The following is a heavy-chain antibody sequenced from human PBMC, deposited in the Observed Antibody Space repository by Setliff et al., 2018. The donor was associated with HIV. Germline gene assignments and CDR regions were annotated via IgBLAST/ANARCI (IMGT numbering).Heavy chain of an antibody. CDR1: GFRFSTYA. CDR3: AKFFGGYGDYMGFDY. CDR2: VGAVGSGANT. V-gene: IGHV3-23*01. J-gene: IGHJ4*02. Sequence: LRLSCAASGFRFSTYAMGWVRQAPGKGLEWVSTVGAVGSGANTYYADSVKGRFTISRDNSKNTLYLQMNSLRAEGTAVYYCAKFFGGYGDYMGFDYWGQGTLVTVSS. D-gene: IGHD4-17*01.